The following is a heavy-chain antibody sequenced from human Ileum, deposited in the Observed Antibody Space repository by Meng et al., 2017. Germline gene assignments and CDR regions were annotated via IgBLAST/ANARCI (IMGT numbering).Heavy chain of an antibody. CDR2: ISPYNGAT. CDR1: GCSFSGYY. J-gene: IGHJ4*02. D-gene: IGHD3-16*02. CDR3: VRSLDLWGNYRHFDY. Sequence: ASVKVSCKASGCSFSGYYIHWVRQAPGQGLEWMGWISPYNGATTYAQKFQGRVAMTKDTSITTSYMDLSRLSSDDTAMYYCVRSLDLWGNYRHFDYWGQGTLVTVSS. V-gene: IGHV1-2*02.